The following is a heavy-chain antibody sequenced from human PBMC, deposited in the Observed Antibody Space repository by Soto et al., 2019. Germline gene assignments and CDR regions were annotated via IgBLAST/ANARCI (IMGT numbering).Heavy chain of an antibody. CDR1: GCTFSNYW. CDR3: ARDGYSDSWYEGLDY. CDR2: INGDGSST. D-gene: IGHD6-13*01. J-gene: IGHJ4*02. V-gene: IGHV3-74*01. Sequence: EVQLVESGGGLVQPGGSLRLSCAASGCTFSNYWMHCVRQAPGKGLVWVSRINGDGSSTSYADSVKGRFTISRDNAKNTLQLQMNSLRAEDTAVYYGARDGYSDSWYEGLDYWGQGTLVTASS.